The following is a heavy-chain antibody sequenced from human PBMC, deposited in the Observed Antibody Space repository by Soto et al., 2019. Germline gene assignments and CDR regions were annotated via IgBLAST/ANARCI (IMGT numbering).Heavy chain of an antibody. CDR3: ARGDLWSGYYKPYYFDY. D-gene: IGHD3-3*01. J-gene: IGHJ4*02. Sequence: LETLSLTCAVYGGSFSGYYLSWIRQPPGKGLEWIGEINHSGSTNYNPSLKSRVTISVDTSKNQFSLKLSSVTAADTAVYYCARGDLWSGYYKPYYFDYWGEGTVVTVSS. V-gene: IGHV4-34*01. CDR2: INHSGST. CDR1: GGSFSGYY.